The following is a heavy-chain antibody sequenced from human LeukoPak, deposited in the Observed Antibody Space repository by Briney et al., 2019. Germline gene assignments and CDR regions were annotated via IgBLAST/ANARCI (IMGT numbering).Heavy chain of an antibody. CDR1: GFTFSDYS. CDR3: ARDRGQTGYYWSYYYYMDV. J-gene: IGHJ6*03. Sequence: GGSLRLSCAASGFTFSDYSMNWVRQAPGKGLEWVSYISGGSSTMYYADSVKGRFTISRDNAKNSLYLQLNSLRAEDTAVYYCARDRGQTGYYWSYYYYMDVWGIGTTVTVSS. V-gene: IGHV3-48*01. CDR2: ISGGSSTM. D-gene: IGHD3-9*01.